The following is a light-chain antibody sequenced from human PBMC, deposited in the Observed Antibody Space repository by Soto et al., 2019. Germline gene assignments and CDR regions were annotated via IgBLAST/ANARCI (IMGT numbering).Light chain of an antibody. V-gene: IGKV1-33*01. CDR2: DAS. J-gene: IGKJ4*01. CDR1: QDISNY. CDR3: QQYDNLPLT. Sequence: DIPMTQSPSSLSASVGDRVTITFQASQDISNYLNCYQQKPGKAPKLLIYDASNLETGVPSRFSGSGSGTDFTFTISSLQPEDIATYYCQQYDNLPLTFGGGTKVDIK.